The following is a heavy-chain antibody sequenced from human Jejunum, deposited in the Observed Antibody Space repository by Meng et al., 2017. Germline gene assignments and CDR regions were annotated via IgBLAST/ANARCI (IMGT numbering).Heavy chain of an antibody. J-gene: IGHJ4*02. CDR1: GYTFTSYG. CDR3: ARDYSGTSYRYSDY. D-gene: IGHD1-26*01. Sequence: QIQLAQSGAEVKNPGASVNVSCKTSGYTFTSYGISWVRQAPGQGLEWMGWISVYHGNTNYAQKLQGRVTMTTDTSTSTAYMELRSLRSDDTAVYFCARDYSGTSYRYSDYWGQGTLVTVSS. V-gene: IGHV1-18*01. CDR2: ISVYHGNT.